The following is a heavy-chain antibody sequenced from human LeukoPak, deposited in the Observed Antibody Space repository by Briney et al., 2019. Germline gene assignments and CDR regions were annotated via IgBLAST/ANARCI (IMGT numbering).Heavy chain of an antibody. CDR2: ISYDGSNK. D-gene: IGHD3-22*01. CDR1: GFTFSSYG. CDR3: AKDRITMIVVVPDNWFDP. Sequence: GGSLRLSCAASGFTFSSYGMHWVRQAPGKGLEWVAVISYDGSNKYYADSVKGRFTISRDNSKNTLYLQTNSLRAEDTAVYYCAKDRITMIVVVPDNWFDPWGQGTLVTVSS. J-gene: IGHJ5*02. V-gene: IGHV3-30*18.